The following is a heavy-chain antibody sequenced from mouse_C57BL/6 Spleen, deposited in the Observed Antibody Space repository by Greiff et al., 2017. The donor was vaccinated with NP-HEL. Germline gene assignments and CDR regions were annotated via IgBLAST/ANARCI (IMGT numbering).Heavy chain of an antibody. Sequence: LVESGPELVKPGASVKLSCKASGYTFTSYDINWVKQRPGQGLEWIGWIYPRDGSTKYNEKFKGKATLTVDTSSSTAYMELHSLTSEDSAVYFCARDYSNSYWYFDVWGTGTTVTVSS. CDR3: ARDYSNSYWYFDV. CDR1: GYTFTSYD. J-gene: IGHJ1*03. CDR2: IYPRDGST. D-gene: IGHD2-5*01. V-gene: IGHV1-85*01.